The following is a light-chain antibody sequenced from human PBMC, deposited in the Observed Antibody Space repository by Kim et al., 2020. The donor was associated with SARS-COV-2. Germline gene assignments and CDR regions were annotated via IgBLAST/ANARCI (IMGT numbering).Light chain of an antibody. CDR1: QSVLYSSNNKNY. J-gene: IGKJ2*01. CDR3: QQYYSTLYT. CDR2: WAS. Sequence: DIVMTQSPDSLAVSLGKRATINCKSSQSVLYSSNNKNYLAWYQQKPGQPPKLLIYWASTRESGVPDRFSGSGSGTDFTLTISSLQAEDVAVYYCQQYYSTLYTFGQGTKLEI. V-gene: IGKV4-1*01.